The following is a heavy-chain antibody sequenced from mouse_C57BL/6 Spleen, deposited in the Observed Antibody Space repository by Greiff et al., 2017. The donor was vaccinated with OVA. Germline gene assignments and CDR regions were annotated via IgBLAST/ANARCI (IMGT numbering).Heavy chain of an antibody. V-gene: IGHV5-15*01. J-gene: IGHJ2*01. CDR1: GFTFSDYG. CDR2: ISNLAYSI. D-gene: IGHD4-1*01. Sequence: EVKVVESGGGLVQPGGSLKLSCAASGFTFSDYGMAWVRQAPRKGPEWVAFISNLAYSIYYADTVTGRFTISRENAKNTLYREMSSLRSEDTAMYYCARQDWEGYCDYWGQGTTLTVSS. CDR3: ARQDWEGYCDY.